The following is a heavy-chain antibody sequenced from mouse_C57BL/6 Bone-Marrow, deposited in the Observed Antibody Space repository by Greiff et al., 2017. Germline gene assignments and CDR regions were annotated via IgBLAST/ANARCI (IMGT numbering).Heavy chain of an antibody. CDR1: GYTFTDYY. D-gene: IGHD1-1*01. J-gene: IGHJ2*01. V-gene: IGHV1-19*01. CDR3: AGEYYGSSHDFDY. CDR2: INPYNGGT. Sequence: VQLKESGPVLVKPGASVKMSCKASGYTFTDYYMNWVKQSHGKSLEWIGVINPYNGGTSYNQKFKGKATLTVDKSSSAAYMERNRLTSEDSAVYYGAGEYYGSSHDFDYWGQGTTLTVSS.